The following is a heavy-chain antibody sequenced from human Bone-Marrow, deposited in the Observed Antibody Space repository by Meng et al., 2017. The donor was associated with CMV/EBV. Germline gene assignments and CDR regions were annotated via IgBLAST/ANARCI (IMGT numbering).Heavy chain of an antibody. D-gene: IGHD3-3*01. CDR1: VFTSGSYS. CDR3: AGDDYDFWSGPYYCYYYGMDV. V-gene: IGHV3-48*04. CDR2: ISSSSSTI. Sequence: GKSLKFSCAASVFTSGSYSMHWVRQAPGKGLEWVSYISSSSSTIYYADSVKGRFTISRDNAKNSLYLQMNSLRAEDTAVYYCAGDDYDFWSGPYYCYYYGMDVWGQGTTVTVSS. J-gene: IGHJ6*02.